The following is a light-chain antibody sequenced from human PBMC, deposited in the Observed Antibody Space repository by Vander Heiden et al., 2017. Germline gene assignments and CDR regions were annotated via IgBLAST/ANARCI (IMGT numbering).Light chain of an antibody. Sequence: DIQMPQSPSSLSASVGARVPITCRASQSISSYLNWYQQKPGKAPKLLIYAASSLQSGVPSRFSGSGSGTDFTLTISSLQPEDFATYYCQQSYSTPQYTFGQGTKLEIK. CDR3: QQSYSTPQYT. J-gene: IGKJ2*01. CDR1: QSISSY. V-gene: IGKV1-39*01. CDR2: AAS.